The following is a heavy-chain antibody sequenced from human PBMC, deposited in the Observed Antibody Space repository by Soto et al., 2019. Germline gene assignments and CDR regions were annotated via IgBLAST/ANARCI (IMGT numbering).Heavy chain of an antibody. CDR2: TYYRSKWYN. J-gene: IGHJ4*02. Sequence: PSQTLSLTCAISGDSVSSNSAAWNWIRQSPSRGLEWLGRTYYRSKWYNDYAVSVKSRITINPDTSKNQFSLQLNSVTPEDTAVYYCVRSITIFGVVTYYFDYWGQGTLVTVS. D-gene: IGHD3-3*01. CDR3: VRSITIFGVVTYYFDY. CDR1: GDSVSSNSAA. V-gene: IGHV6-1*01.